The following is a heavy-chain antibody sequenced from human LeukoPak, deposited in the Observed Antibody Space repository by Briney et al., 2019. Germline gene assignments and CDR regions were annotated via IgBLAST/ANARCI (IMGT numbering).Heavy chain of an antibody. CDR2: INGDGSST. D-gene: IGHD3-10*01. CDR1: GFTFSTYW. CDR3: AREYYASGDY. V-gene: IGHV3-74*01. Sequence: PGGSLRLSCAASGFTFSTYWMHWVRQAPGQGLVWVSRINGDGSSTGHADSVKGRFTISRDNAKNTLYLQMNSLRAEDTAVYYCAREYYASGDYWGQGTLVTVSS. J-gene: IGHJ4*02.